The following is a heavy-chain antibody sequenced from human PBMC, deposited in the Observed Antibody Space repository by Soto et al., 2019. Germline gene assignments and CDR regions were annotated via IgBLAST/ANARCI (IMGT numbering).Heavy chain of an antibody. Sequence: QPGGSLRLSCAASGFTVSSNYMSWVRQAPGKGLEWVSVIYSGGSTYYADSVKGRFTISRDNSKNTLYLQMNSLRAEDTAVYYCASESVGETAMATFGNYYYGMDVWGQGTTVTVSS. J-gene: IGHJ6*02. CDR1: GFTVSSNY. CDR3: ASESVGETAMATFGNYYYGMDV. D-gene: IGHD5-18*01. V-gene: IGHV3-53*01. CDR2: IYSGGST.